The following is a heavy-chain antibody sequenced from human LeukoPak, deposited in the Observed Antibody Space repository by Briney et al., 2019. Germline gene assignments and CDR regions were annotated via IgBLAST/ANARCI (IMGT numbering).Heavy chain of an antibody. J-gene: IGHJ4*02. CDR2: INPNDGGT. CDR3: AGICSSSGCHLDY. Sequence: ASVKVSCKASGYTFTGYYMHWVRQAPGQGLEWVGGINPNDGGTNSALKFQGRVTMTRDTSISTVYMELSSLTSDDTAVYFCAGICSSSGCHLDYWGQGTLVTVSS. D-gene: IGHD2-2*01. V-gene: IGHV1-2*02. CDR1: GYTFTGYY.